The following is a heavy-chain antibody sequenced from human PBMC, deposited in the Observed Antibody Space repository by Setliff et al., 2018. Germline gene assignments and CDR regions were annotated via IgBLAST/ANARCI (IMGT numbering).Heavy chain of an antibody. D-gene: IGHD2-21*01. V-gene: IGHV3-7*01. CDR1: GFTFSSYW. J-gene: IGHJ4*02. CDR2: IKEDGSEK. Sequence: GGSLRLSCAASGFTFSSYWMSWVRQAPGKGLEWVANIKEDGSEKYYVDSVKGRFTISRDNAKDSLYLQMNNVRAEDTAVYYCAKGWAGDDSWGQGTLVTVSS. CDR3: AKGWAGDDS.